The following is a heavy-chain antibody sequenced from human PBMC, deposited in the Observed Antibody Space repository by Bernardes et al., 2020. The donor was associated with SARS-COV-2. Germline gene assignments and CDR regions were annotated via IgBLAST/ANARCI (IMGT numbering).Heavy chain of an antibody. CDR1: GFILSNYW. J-gene: IGHJ5*02. Sequence: GGSLRLSCTASGFILSNYWMSWVRQAPGKGLEWVANIKQDGSEKYYEDSVQGRFTISRDNAKNSLYLRMNSLRAEDMALYYCARATGTNRANRICDGRWFEPLGQGTMVTVSP. V-gene: IGHV3-7*03. D-gene: IGHD2-15*01. CDR2: IKQDGSEK. CDR3: ARATGTNRANRICDGRWFEP.